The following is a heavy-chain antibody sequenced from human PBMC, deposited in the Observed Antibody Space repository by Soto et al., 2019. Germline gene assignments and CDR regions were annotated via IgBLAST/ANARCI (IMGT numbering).Heavy chain of an antibody. Sequence: QVQLQESGPGLVKPSGTLALTCAVSGGAISSSNWWSWVRLPPGKGLDWIGEIYHSGSTNYNPSLKSRVILSIDKAKNQFSLKLSSVTAADTAVYYCASRTGDFAIWFDPWGQGTLVTVSS. J-gene: IGHJ5*02. D-gene: IGHD4-17*01. CDR3: ASRTGDFAIWFDP. CDR2: IYHSGST. V-gene: IGHV4-4*02. CDR1: GGAISSSNW.